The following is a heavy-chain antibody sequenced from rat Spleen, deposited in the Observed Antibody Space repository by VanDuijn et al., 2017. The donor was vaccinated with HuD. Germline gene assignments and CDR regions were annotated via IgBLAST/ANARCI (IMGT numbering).Heavy chain of an antibody. Sequence: EVQLVESGGGLVQPGRSLKLSCVASGFTFSSYWMTWIRQAPGKGLEWVASITNTGGSTYYPDSVKGRFTIFRDSAKSTLYLQMDSLRSEDTATYFCARQQQLFPKGFAYWGQGTLVTVSS. CDR2: ITNTGGST. CDR1: GFTFSSYW. V-gene: IGHV5-31*01. J-gene: IGHJ3*01. D-gene: IGHD1-2*01. CDR3: ARQQQLFPKGFAY.